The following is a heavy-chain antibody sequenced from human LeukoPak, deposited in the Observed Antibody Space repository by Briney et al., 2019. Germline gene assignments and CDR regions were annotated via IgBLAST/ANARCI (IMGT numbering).Heavy chain of an antibody. Sequence: ASVKVSCKASGGTFSRYAINWVRQAPGQGLEWMGGIIPIFGTANYAQKFQGRVTITADESTSTAYMELSSLRSEDTAVYYCARSRGSCYSCGDYWGQGTLVTVSS. J-gene: IGHJ4*02. D-gene: IGHD2-15*01. CDR1: GGTFSRYA. CDR3: ARSRGSCYSCGDY. CDR2: IIPIFGTA. V-gene: IGHV1-69*13.